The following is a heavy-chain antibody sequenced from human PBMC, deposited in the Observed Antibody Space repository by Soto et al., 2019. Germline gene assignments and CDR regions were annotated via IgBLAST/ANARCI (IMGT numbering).Heavy chain of an antibody. CDR3: ARDYLSSKLTLSYFDF. Sequence: QVQLVQSGAEVTRPGASVKVSCKASGYSFISHYIHWVRQAPGQGLEWMGFIDPSGGSATLAQKFEGRVTMTKDTSTTTVYMELSSLRSEDAADYYCARDYLSSKLTLSYFDFWGQGTLVTVSS. CDR1: GYSFISHY. J-gene: IGHJ4*02. CDR2: IDPSGGSA. V-gene: IGHV1-46*01. D-gene: IGHD2-2*01.